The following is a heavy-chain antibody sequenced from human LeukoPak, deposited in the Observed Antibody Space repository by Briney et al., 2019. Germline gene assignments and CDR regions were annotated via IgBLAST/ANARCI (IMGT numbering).Heavy chain of an antibody. CDR2: IYSGGST. CDR3: AKAATPSTYYYYMDV. J-gene: IGHJ6*03. V-gene: IGHV3-53*01. CDR1: GFTVSSNY. Sequence: GGSLRLSCAASGFTVSSNYMGWVRQAPGKGLEWVSVIYSGGSTSYADSVKGRFTISRDNSKNTLYLQMNSLRAEDTAVYYCAKAATPSTYYYYMDVWGKGTTVTVSS. D-gene: IGHD5-24*01.